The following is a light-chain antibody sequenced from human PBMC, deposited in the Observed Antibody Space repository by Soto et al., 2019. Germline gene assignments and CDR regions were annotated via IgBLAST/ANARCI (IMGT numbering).Light chain of an antibody. V-gene: IGKV1-27*01. CDR3: QKYNSAPWT. CDR1: QGIRNY. CDR2: AAS. Sequence: DLQMTQSPSSLSASVGDRVTITCRASQGIRNYLAWYQQKPGKVPKLLIYAASTLQPGVPSRFSGSGSGTDFTLTISSLQSEDVATYYCQKYNSAPWTFGQGTKVEIK. J-gene: IGKJ1*01.